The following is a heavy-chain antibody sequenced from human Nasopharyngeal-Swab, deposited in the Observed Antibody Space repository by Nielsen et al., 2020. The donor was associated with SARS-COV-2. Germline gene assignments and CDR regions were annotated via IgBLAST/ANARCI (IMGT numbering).Heavy chain of an antibody. CDR3: ARDYASGYYYYGMDV. CDR1: GFSLSTSGMC. V-gene: IGHV2-70*01. Sequence: SGPTLVKPTQTLTLTCTFSGFSLSTSGMCVSWIRQPPGKALEWLALIDWDDDKYYSTSLKTRLTTSKDTSKNQVVLTMTNMDPVDTATYYCARDYASGYYYYGMDVWGQGTTVTVSS. D-gene: IGHD4-17*01. J-gene: IGHJ6*02. CDR2: IDWDDDK.